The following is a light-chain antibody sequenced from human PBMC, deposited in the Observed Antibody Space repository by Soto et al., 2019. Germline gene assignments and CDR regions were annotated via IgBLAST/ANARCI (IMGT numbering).Light chain of an antibody. Sequence: DIQMTQSPSTLSASVGDRVTINCRASQSISSWLAWYQQKPGKAPKLLIYDASSLESGVPSRFSGSGSGTEFTLTISSLQPDDFATYYCQQYNSYSPGFGQGTKLEIK. CDR2: DAS. J-gene: IGKJ2*01. CDR1: QSISSW. V-gene: IGKV1-5*01. CDR3: QQYNSYSPG.